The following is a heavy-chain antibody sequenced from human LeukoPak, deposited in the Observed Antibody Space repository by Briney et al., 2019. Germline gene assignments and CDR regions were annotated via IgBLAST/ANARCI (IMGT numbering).Heavy chain of an antibody. D-gene: IGHD2-15*01. CDR1: GGSFSGYY. CDR3: AKGTSRVAHDY. Sequence: PSETLSLTCAVCGGSFSGYYWSWIRQPPGNGREWIGEINHSGSTNYNPSPKRRVRISVDTSTNQLSLKLSSLTAAEPAVYYCAKGTSRVAHDYWGQGTLVTVSS. J-gene: IGHJ4*02. V-gene: IGHV4-34*01. CDR2: INHSGST.